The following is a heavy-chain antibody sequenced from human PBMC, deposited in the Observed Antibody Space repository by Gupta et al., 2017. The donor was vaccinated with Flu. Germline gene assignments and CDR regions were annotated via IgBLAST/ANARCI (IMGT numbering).Heavy chain of an antibody. V-gene: IGHV3-21*01. CDR3: ARHCSDRDAFDI. D-gene: IGHD2-21*02. CDR2: ISSSSSYI. Sequence: EVQLVESGGGLVKPGGSLRLSCAASGFTFSTYYITWVRQAPGKGLEWVSSISSSSSYIYYADSVKGRFTISRDNANNSLYLQMKNLRADDMAVYYCARHCSDRDAFDIWGQGTMVTVSS. J-gene: IGHJ3*02. CDR1: GFTFSTYY.